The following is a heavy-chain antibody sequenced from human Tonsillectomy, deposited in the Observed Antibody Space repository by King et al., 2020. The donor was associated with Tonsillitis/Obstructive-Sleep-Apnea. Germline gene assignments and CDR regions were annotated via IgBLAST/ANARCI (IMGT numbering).Heavy chain of an antibody. CDR3: ARAPWGSYAFDI. CDR2: INHSGST. CDR1: GGSFSGYY. J-gene: IGHJ3*02. V-gene: IGHV4-34*01. Sequence: VQLRQWGAGLLKPSETLSLTCAVYGGSFSGYYWSWIRQPPGKGLEWIGEINHSGSTNYNPSLKSRVTISGDTYKKQFSLKLNSVTAADTAVYYCARAPWGSYAFDIWGQGTLVTVSS. D-gene: IGHD1-26*01.